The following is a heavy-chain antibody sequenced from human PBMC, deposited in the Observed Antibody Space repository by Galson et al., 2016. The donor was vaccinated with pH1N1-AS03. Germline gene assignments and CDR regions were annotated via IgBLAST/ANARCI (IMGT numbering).Heavy chain of an antibody. J-gene: IGHJ4*02. CDR1: GFSISSGA. V-gene: IGHV3-7*01. CDR3: ARWSNNWDWAIDY. D-gene: IGHD1-1*01. Sequence: SLRLSCAVSGFSISSGAMTWVREAPGKGLEWVATINKDEDERYYMGSVKGRCTISRDNVRNSLYLQMNSLRDEDTGVYFCARWSNNWDWAIDYWGQRTLVTVSS. CDR2: INKDEDER.